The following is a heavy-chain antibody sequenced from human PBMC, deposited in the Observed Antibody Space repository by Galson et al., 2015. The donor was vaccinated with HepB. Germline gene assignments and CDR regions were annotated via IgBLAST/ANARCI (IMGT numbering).Heavy chain of an antibody. CDR1: GGSISSSSYY. V-gene: IGHV4-39*01. Sequence: TLSLTCTVSGGSISSSSYYWGWIRQPPGKGLEWIGSIYYSGSTYYNPSLKSRVTISVDTSKNQFSLKLSSVTAADTAVYYCARISGWTGGPFDYWGQGTLVTVSS. CDR2: IYYSGST. D-gene: IGHD6-19*01. J-gene: IGHJ4*02. CDR3: ARISGWTGGPFDY.